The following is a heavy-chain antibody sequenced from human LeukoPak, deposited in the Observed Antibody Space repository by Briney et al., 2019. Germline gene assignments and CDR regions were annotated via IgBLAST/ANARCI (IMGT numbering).Heavy chain of an antibody. V-gene: IGHV5-51*01. CDR2: IYPGDSDT. D-gene: IGHD6-6*01. CDR3: ARPKYSSSLPFDF. J-gene: IGHJ4*02. CDR1: GNTFTTSL. Sequence: GESLKISCRDSGNTFTTSLIVWVRQMPGKGLEWMGIIYPGDSDTKYSPSFQGQVTISADKSISTAYLHWNSLKASDTATYYCARPKYSSSLPFDFWGQGTPVTVSS.